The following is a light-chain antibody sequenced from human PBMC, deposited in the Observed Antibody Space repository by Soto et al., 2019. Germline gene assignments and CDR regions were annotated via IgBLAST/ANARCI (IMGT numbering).Light chain of an antibody. CDR3: QQYGSSPYI. V-gene: IGKV3-20*01. CDR1: QSVSSNY. Sequence: EIVLTQSPGTLSLSPGERATLSCRASQSVSSNYLAWFQQKPRQAPRLLIYGTSGRATGSPDRFSGSGSGTDFTLTISRLEPEDFAVYYCQQYGSSPYIFGQGTKLEIK. J-gene: IGKJ2*01. CDR2: GTS.